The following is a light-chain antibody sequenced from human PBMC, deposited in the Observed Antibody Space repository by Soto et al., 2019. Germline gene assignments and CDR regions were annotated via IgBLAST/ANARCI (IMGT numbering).Light chain of an antibody. Sequence: EIVLTQSPATLSLSPGERATLSCRASQSVGSSLAWYQQKPGQAPRLLIYDASNKATGIPARFSGSGSGTDFTLTITSLEPEDFAGYYCQQRFNWLHLTFGGGTKVEIK. CDR1: QSVGSS. CDR2: DAS. CDR3: QQRFNWLHLT. V-gene: IGKV3-11*01. J-gene: IGKJ4*01.